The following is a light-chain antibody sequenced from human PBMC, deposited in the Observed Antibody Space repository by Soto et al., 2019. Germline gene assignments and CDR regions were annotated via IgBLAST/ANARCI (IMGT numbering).Light chain of an antibody. Sequence: NFMLTQPHSVSGSPGETVTISCTRSSGSIASNFVQWYQQRPGSAPRNVIYDDNYRPSGVPDRFSGSIDSSSNSASLTISRLRPEDEADYSCQSYDITYSVFGGGTQLTVL. V-gene: IGLV6-57*04. CDR1: SGSIASNF. CDR3: QSYDITYSV. CDR2: DDN. J-gene: IGLJ7*01.